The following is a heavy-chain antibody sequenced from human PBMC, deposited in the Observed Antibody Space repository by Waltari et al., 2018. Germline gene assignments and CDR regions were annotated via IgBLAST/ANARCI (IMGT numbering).Heavy chain of an antibody. CDR1: GFTFSSYG. J-gene: IGHJ4*02. CDR3: VRSGDGSGSPFGFDY. Sequence: QVQLVESGGGVVQPGRSLRLSCAASGFTFSSYGMHWVRQAPGKGLEWVAGIWYDGSNKYYADSVKGRFTISRDNSKNTLYLQMNSLRAEDTAMYYCVRSGDGSGSPFGFDYWGQGTLVTVSS. CDR2: IWYDGSNK. V-gene: IGHV3-33*08. D-gene: IGHD3-10*01.